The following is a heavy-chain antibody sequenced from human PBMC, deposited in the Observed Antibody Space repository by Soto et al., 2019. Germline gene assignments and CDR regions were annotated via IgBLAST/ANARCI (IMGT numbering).Heavy chain of an antibody. CDR2: IYYSGST. CDR1: GGSISSSSYY. V-gene: IGHV4-39*01. J-gene: IGHJ6*02. CDR3: ARHVKAVLRYYYYGMDV. D-gene: IGHD6-19*01. Sequence: QLQLQESGPGLVKPSETLSLTCTVSGGSISSSSYYWGWIRQPPGKGLEWIGSIYYSGSTYYNPSLQSRVTISVDTSKNQFSRKLSSVTAADTAVYYCARHVKAVLRYYYYGMDVWGQGTTVTVSS.